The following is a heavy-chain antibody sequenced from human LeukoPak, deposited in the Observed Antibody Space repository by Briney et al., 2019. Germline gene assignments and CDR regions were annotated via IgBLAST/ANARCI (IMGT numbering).Heavy chain of an antibody. J-gene: IGHJ4*02. CDR1: GGSIRSYY. CDR2: IYYSGST. D-gene: IGHD5-18*01. V-gene: IGHV4-59*01. Sequence: PSETLSLTCTVSGGSIRSYYWSWIRQPPGKGLEWIGYIYYSGSTNYNPSLKSRVTISVDTSKSQFSLKLSSVTAADTAVYYCARGIRGYSYGSLYYWGQGTLVTVSS. CDR3: ARGIRGYSYGSLYY.